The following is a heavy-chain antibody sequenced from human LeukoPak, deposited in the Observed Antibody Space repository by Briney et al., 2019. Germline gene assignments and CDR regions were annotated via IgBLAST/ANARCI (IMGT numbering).Heavy chain of an antibody. Sequence: GASVKVSCKVSGYTLTELSMHWVRQAPGKGLEWMGGFVPEDGETIYAQKFQGRVTMTEDTSTDTAYMELSSLRSEDTAVYYCATGPYDILTGPYYYYGMDVWGQGTTVTVSS. V-gene: IGHV1-24*01. J-gene: IGHJ6*02. D-gene: IGHD3-9*01. CDR1: GYTLTELS. CDR3: ATGPYDILTGPYYYYGMDV. CDR2: FVPEDGET.